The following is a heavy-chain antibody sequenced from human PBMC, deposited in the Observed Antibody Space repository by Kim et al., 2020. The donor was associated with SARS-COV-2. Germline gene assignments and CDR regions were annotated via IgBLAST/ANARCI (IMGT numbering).Heavy chain of an antibody. CDR3: ARDRGRGQHEDTIAAAGYFDY. CDR1: GFTFSSYS. Sequence: GGSLRLSCAASGFTFSSYSMNWVRQAPGKGLEWVSSISSSSSYIYYADSVKGRFTISRDNAKNSLYLQMNSLRAEDTAVYYCARDRGRGQHEDTIAAAGYFDYWGQGTLVTVSS. V-gene: IGHV3-21*01. D-gene: IGHD6-13*01. CDR2: ISSSSSYI. J-gene: IGHJ4*02.